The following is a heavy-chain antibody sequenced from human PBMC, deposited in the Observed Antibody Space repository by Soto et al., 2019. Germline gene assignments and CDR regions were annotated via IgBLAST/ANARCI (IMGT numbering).Heavy chain of an antibody. J-gene: IGHJ5*02. CDR2: TYYRSKWYN. CDR3: ARAHLCSDRYPLEPFAP. CDR1: GDSVSSNSAA. V-gene: IGHV6-1*01. D-gene: IGHD2-15*01. Sequence: SQALSLTCAISGDSVSSNSAAWNWIRQSPSRGLEWLGRTYYRSKWYNDYAISVKSRITINPDTSKNQFSLQLNSVIPEDTAVYYCARAHLCSDRYPLEPFAPSAQGSLVPGSS.